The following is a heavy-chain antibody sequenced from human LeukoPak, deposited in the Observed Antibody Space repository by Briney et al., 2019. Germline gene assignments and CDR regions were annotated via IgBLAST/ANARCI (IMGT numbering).Heavy chain of an antibody. J-gene: IGHJ6*03. CDR3: AARYYDFWSGYYTDGYYYYMDV. V-gene: IGHV3-23*01. Sequence: GGSLRLSCAASGFTFNNYAMSWVRQAPGKGLEWVSAISGSGGSTYYADSVKGRFTISRDNSKNTLYLQMNSLRAEDTGVYYCAARYYDFWSGYYTDGYYYYMDVWGKGTTVTVSS. CDR2: ISGSGGST. CDR1: GFTFNNYA. D-gene: IGHD3-3*01.